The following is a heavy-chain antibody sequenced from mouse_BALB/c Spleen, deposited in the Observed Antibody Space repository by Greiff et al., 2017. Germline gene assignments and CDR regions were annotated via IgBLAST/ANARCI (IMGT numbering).Heavy chain of an antibody. CDR3: ARWNDYDVGAMDY. J-gene: IGHJ4*01. Sequence: EVQLQQSGPGLVKPSQSLSLTCTVTGYSITSDYAWNWIRQFPGNKLEWMGYISYSGSTSYNPSLKSRISITRDTSKNQFFLQLNSVTTEDTATYYCARWNDYDVGAMDYWGQGTSVTVSS. CDR2: ISYSGST. V-gene: IGHV3-2*02. CDR1: GYSITSDYA. D-gene: IGHD2-4*01.